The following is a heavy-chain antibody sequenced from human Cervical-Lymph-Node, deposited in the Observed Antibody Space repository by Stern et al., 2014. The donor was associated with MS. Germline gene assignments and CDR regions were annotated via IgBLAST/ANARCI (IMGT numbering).Heavy chain of an antibody. J-gene: IGHJ6*02. CDR3: ARAQNYYYGMDV. V-gene: IGHV3-21*01. Sequence: EVQLVESGGGLVKPGGSLRLSCAASGFTFSSFGMNWVRQAPGKGLEWVSYISSSSGYMYYADSVKGLFTISRVYAEDSLYLQMNSLRAEDTAVYYCARAQNYYYGMDVWGQGTTVTVSS. CDR1: GFTFSSFG. CDR2: ISSSSGYM.